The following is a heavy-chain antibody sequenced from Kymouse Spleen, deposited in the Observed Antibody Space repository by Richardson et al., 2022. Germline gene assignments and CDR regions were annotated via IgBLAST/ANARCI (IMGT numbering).Heavy chain of an antibody. CDR3: ARENSSGWYRDY. D-gene: IGHD6-19*01. CDR1: GFTFSSYG. Sequence: QVQLVESGGGVVQPGRSLRLSCAASGFTFSSYGMHWVRQAPGKGLEWVAVIWYDGSNKYYADSVKGRFTISRDNSKNTLYLQMNSLRAEDTAVYYCARENSSGWYRDYWGQGTLVTVSS. V-gene: IGHV3-33*01. CDR2: IWYDGSNK. J-gene: IGHJ4*02.